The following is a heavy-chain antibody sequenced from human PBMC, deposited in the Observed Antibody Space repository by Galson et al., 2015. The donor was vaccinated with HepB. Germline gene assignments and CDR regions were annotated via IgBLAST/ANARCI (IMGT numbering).Heavy chain of an antibody. CDR1: GGSISSSIW. CDR3: ARDGDGSGDVDH. CDR2: ISQTEKT. J-gene: IGHJ4*02. Sequence: SETLSLTCTVSGGSISSSIWWSWVRRAPGKGLEWIGEISQTEKTNYNPSLKSRVSISLDKSKNQFSLKLNSVTAADTAVYYCARDGDGSGDVDHWGQGTLVTVSS. D-gene: IGHD3-22*01. V-gene: IGHV4-4*02.